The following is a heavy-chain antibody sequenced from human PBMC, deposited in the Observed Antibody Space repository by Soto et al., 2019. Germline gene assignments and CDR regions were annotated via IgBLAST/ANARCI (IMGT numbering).Heavy chain of an antibody. J-gene: IGHJ6*04. CDR3: ASPAGGRDV. V-gene: IGHV1-69*01. CDR1: GGTFSSYA. Sequence: QVQLVQSGAEVKKPGSSVKVSCKASGGTFSSYAISWVRQAPGQGLEWMGGIIPIFGTANYAQKFQGRVTFPADEPRTNANRGLGGRRFGDTAVYSWASPAGGRDVWGKGTPATVSS. CDR2: IIPIFGTA. D-gene: IGHD3-10*01.